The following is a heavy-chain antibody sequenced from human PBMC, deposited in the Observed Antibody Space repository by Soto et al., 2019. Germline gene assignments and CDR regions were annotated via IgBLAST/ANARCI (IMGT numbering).Heavy chain of an antibody. J-gene: IGHJ4*02. D-gene: IGHD6-13*01. CDR1: GFTVSSNY. V-gene: IGHV3-66*01. Sequence: EVQLVESGGGLVQPGGSLRLSCAASGFTVSSNYMSWVRQAPGKGLEWVSVIYSGGSTYYADSVKGRFTISRDNSKNTLYLQMNSLRAEDTAVYYCAMHSWDRDYFDYWGQGTLVTVSS. CDR3: AMHSWDRDYFDY. CDR2: IYSGGST.